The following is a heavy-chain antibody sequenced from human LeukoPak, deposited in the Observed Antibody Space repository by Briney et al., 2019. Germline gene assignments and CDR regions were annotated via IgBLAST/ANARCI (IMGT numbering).Heavy chain of an antibody. D-gene: IGHD2-2*01. Sequence: GGSLRLSCAASGLTFSSYGMHWVRQARGKGLEWVAVIWYDGSNKYYADSVKGRFTISRDNSKNTLYLQMNSLRAEDTTVYYCAKGAGLYCSSTSCPEHFDYWGQGTLVTVSS. CDR2: IWYDGSNK. CDR1: GLTFSSYG. CDR3: AKGAGLYCSSTSCPEHFDY. J-gene: IGHJ4*02. V-gene: IGHV3-33*06.